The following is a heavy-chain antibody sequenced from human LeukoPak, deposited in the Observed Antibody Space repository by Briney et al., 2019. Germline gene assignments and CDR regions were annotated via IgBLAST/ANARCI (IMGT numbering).Heavy chain of an antibody. V-gene: IGHV4-34*01. CDR3: ARRRYYDSSGYYYAYYYYYGMDV. CDR1: GGSFSGYY. CDR2: INHSGST. J-gene: IGHJ6*02. D-gene: IGHD3-22*01. Sequence: PSETLSLTCAVYGGSFSGYYWSWIRQPPGKGLEWIGEINHSGSTNYNPSLKSRVTISVDTSKNQFSPKLSSVTAADTAVYYCARRRYYDSSGYYYAYYYYYGMDVWGQGTTVTVSS.